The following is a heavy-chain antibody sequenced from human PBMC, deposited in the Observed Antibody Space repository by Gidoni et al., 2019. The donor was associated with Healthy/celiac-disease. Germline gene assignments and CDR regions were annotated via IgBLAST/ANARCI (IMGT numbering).Heavy chain of an antibody. CDR1: GFSFSSYE. V-gene: IGHV3-48*03. J-gene: IGHJ4*02. D-gene: IGHD6-13*01. CDR3: AREAAAGGFVDY. Sequence: EGPLVVSGGGVVRPGGYLRLSCTASGFSFSSYEMHWVRQAPGKGLEWVSYMSRSVSTRYYAESVKGRCTISRDNAKKSLYRKMSSLKAEDTAVGYCAREAAAGGFVDYWGQGTLFTVSS. CDR2: MSRSVSTR.